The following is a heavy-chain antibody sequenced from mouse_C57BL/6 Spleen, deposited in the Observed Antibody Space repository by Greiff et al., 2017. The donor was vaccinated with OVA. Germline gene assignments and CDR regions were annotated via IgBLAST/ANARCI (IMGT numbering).Heavy chain of an antibody. CDR2: IYPSDSET. D-gene: IGHD2-1*01. CDR1: GYTFTSYW. CDR3: AREGAYGNYEDYYAMDY. V-gene: IGHV1-61*01. Sequence: VQLQQPGAELVRPGSSVKLSCKASGYTFTSYWMDWVKQRPGQGLEWIGNIYPSDSETHYNQKFKDKATLTVDKSSSTAYMQLSSLTSEDSAVYYCAREGAYGNYEDYYAMDYWGQGTSVTVSS. J-gene: IGHJ4*01.